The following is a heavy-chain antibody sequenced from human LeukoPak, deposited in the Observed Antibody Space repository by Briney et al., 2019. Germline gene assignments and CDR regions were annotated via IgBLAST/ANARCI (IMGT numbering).Heavy chain of an antibody. CDR3: ARGGYSRYDYYYYYYMDV. D-gene: IGHD5-12*01. Sequence: GASVKVSCQASGGTFSSYAISWVRQAPGQGLEWMGRIIRICGTANYAQKFQGRVTITADESTSTAYMELSSLRSEDTAVYYCARGGYSRYDYYYYYYMDVWGKGTTVTVSS. CDR1: GGTFSSYA. CDR2: IIRICGTA. V-gene: IGHV1-69*13. J-gene: IGHJ6*03.